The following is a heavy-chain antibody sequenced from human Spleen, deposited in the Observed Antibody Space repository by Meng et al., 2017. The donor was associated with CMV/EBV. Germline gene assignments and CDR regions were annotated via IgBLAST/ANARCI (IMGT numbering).Heavy chain of an antibody. CDR2: ISGGGDRT. J-gene: IGHJ4*02. Sequence: GFPFSSYAMSWVRQAPGKGLEWVSAISGGGDRTYNADSVRGRFTISRDESKNTVYLQMSSLRAEDTAVYYCAKGPLRSGSYPSYFDYWGQGALVTVSS. CDR3: AKGPLRSGSYPSYFDY. CDR1: GFPFSSYA. V-gene: IGHV3-23*01. D-gene: IGHD1-26*01.